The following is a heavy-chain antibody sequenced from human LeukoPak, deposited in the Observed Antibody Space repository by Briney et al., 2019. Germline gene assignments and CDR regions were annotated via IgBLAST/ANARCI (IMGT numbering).Heavy chain of an antibody. V-gene: IGHV1-46*01. D-gene: IGHD3-9*01. CDR1: GYTFTSYY. CDR3: ARVNEPYYDILTGYLWNWFDP. Sequence: GASVKVSCKASGYTFTSYYMHWVRQAPGQGLEWMGIINPSGGSTSYAQKFQGRVTMTRDTSTSTVYMELSSLRSEDTAVYYCARVNEPYYDILTGYLWNWFDPWGQGTLVTVSS. CDR2: INPSGGST. J-gene: IGHJ5*02.